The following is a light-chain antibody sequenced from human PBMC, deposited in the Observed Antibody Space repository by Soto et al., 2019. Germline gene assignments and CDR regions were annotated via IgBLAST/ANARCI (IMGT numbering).Light chain of an antibody. CDR3: SSYTSSRTLGGV. CDR1: SSDVGGYNY. V-gene: IGLV2-14*03. Sequence: QSALTQPASVSWSPGQSLTISCTGTSSDVGGYNYVSWYQHHPGKAPKLMIYDVSNRPSGVSNRFSGSKSGNTASLTISGLQAEDEADYYCSSYTSSRTLGGVFGTGTKVTVL. CDR2: DVS. J-gene: IGLJ1*01.